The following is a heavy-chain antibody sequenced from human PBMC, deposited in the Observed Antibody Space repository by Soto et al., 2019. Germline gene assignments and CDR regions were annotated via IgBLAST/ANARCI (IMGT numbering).Heavy chain of an antibody. J-gene: IGHJ1*01. Sequence: GASVKVSCKASGYTFTSYYMHWVRQAPGQGLEWMGIINPSSGSTSYAQKFQGRVTMTRDTSTSTVYMELSSLRSEDTAVYYCARGSLYYYDSSGYRGRLQHWGQGTLVTVSS. CDR1: GYTFTSYY. CDR2: INPSSGST. D-gene: IGHD3-22*01. V-gene: IGHV1-46*01. CDR3: ARGSLYYYDSSGYRGRLQH.